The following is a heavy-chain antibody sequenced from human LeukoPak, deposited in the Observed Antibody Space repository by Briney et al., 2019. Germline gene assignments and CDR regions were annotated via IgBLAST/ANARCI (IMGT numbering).Heavy chain of an antibody. CDR3: ARDWFTRLGELSPDRAFDY. Sequence: ASVKVSCKAPGYTFTNYYMHWVRQAPEQGLEWMGIINPSGGSTSYAQKFQGRVTMTRDMSTSTVYMEVSSLISEDTAVYYCARDWFTRLGELSPDRAFDYWGQGTLVTVSS. J-gene: IGHJ4*02. V-gene: IGHV1-46*01. CDR1: GYTFTNYY. D-gene: IGHD3-16*02. CDR2: INPSGGST.